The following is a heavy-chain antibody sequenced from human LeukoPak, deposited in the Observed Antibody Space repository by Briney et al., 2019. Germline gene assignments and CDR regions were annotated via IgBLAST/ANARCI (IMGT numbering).Heavy chain of an antibody. J-gene: IGHJ4*02. CDR3: ARGMGSSTFADFDS. D-gene: IGHD1-26*01. Sequence: ASVKVSCKASGYTFTNNGISWVRQAPGQGLEWLGWISAHNGNTNYAQKFQGRVTMTTDTSTTTAYMELRSLRSGDTAFYYCARGMGSSTFADFDSWGQGALVTVSS. V-gene: IGHV1-18*01. CDR1: GYTFTNNG. CDR2: ISAHNGNT.